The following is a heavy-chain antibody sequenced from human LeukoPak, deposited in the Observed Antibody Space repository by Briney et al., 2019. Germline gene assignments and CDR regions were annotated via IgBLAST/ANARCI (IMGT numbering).Heavy chain of an antibody. V-gene: IGHV3-30*02. J-gene: IGHJ4*02. CDR3: AKDLSKITMIFNIGSDY. D-gene: IGHD3-22*01. CDR2: IRYDGSNT. Sequence: GGSLRLSCTASGFTFNNYGMHWVRQAPGKGLEWVAFIRYDGSNTYYADSVKGRFTISRDNSKNTLYLQMNSLRAEDTAVYYCAKDLSKITMIFNIGSDYWGQGTLVTVSS. CDR1: GFTFNNYG.